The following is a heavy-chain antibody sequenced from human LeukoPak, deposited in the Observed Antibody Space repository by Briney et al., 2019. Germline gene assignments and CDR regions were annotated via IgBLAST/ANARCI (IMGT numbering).Heavy chain of an antibody. CDR1: GFTVSSNY. Sequence: GGSLRLSCVASGFTVSSNYMSWVRQAPGKGLEWVSVIYSGGSTYYADSVKGRFTISRDNSKNTLYLQMNSLRAEDTAVYYCADYYDSGSWRSDYWGQGTLVTVSS. V-gene: IGHV3-66*01. J-gene: IGHJ4*02. D-gene: IGHD3-10*01. CDR3: ADYYDSGSWRSDY. CDR2: IYSGGST.